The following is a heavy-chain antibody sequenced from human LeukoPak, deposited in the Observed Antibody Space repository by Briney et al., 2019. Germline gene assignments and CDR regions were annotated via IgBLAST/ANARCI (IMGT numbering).Heavy chain of an antibody. CDR3: ARQGSYDSSGYYPTHPILY. CDR1: GGTFSSYA. V-gene: IGHV1-69*01. CDR2: IIPIFGTA. Sequence: SVKVSCKASGGTFSSYAISWVRQAPGQGLEWMGGIIPIFGTANYAQKFQGRATITADESTSTAYMELSSLRSEDTAVYYCARQGSYDSSGYYPTHPILYWGQGTLVTVSS. J-gene: IGHJ4*02. D-gene: IGHD3-22*01.